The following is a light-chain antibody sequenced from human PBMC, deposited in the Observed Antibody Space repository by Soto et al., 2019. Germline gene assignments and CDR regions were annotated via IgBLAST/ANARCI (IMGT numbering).Light chain of an antibody. CDR2: VVG. J-gene: IGLJ1*01. CDR3: NSYRTVSTYV. CDR1: SSDIGGYNF. V-gene: IGLV2-14*03. Sequence: QSALTQHASVSGSPGQSITIACTGTSSDIGGYNFVSWYQQHPGKAPKLLIYVVGNRPSGVSNRFSGSKSGNTASLTISGIQAEDEAHYYCNSYRTVSTYVFGTGTKVTVL.